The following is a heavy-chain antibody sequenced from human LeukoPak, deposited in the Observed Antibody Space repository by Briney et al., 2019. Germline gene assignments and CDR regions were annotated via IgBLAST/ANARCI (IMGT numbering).Heavy chain of an antibody. D-gene: IGHD6-19*01. CDR3: ARLESSGWYYFDY. CDR1: GGSISSSSYY. Sequence: SETLSLTCTVSGGSISSSSYYWGWLRQPPGRALEWIGSIYYSGSTYYNPSLKSRVTKSVDTSKNQFSLKLSSVTAADTAVYYCARLESSGWYYFDYWGQGTLVTVSS. V-gene: IGHV4-39*01. CDR2: IYYSGST. J-gene: IGHJ4*02.